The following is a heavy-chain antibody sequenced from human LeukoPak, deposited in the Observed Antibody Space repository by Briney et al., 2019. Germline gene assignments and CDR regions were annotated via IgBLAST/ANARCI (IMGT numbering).Heavy chain of an antibody. CDR1: GFTFSNYA. CDR3: ARDRYNHYFDY. V-gene: IGHV3-33*01. Sequence: GRSLRLSCTASGFTFSNYALHWVRQAPGKGPEWVALIWPDGSNKDYSDSVKGRFAISRDNSKNTLYLQMSSLRAEDTAVYYCARDRYNHYFDYWGQGTLVTVPP. D-gene: IGHD5-24*01. J-gene: IGHJ4*02. CDR2: IWPDGSNK.